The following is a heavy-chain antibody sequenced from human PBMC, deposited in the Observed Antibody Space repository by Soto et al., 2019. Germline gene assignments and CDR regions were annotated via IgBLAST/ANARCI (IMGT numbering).Heavy chain of an antibody. D-gene: IGHD4-4*01. CDR1: GGSISSGGYY. V-gene: IGHV4-31*03. J-gene: IGHJ5*02. CDR2: IYYSGST. Sequence: SETLSLTCTVSGGSISSGGYYWSWIRQHPGKGLEWIGYIYYSGSTYYNPSLKSRVTISVDTSKNQFSLKLSSVTAADTAVYYCAEGSNSQWFDPWGQGTLVTVSS. CDR3: AEGSNSQWFDP.